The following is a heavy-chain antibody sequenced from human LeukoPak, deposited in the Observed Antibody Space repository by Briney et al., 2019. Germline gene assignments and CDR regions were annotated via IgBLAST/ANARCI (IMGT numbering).Heavy chain of an antibody. Sequence: GGSLRLSCAASKFIFSIFAMSWVRHTPGEWLEWVSAINGHSDSTYYADSVKGRFSNSSDNSKNALYLQMNSLRAEDTAVYYCAKGSGDSRPYYFDSWGQGTLVTASS. CDR3: AKGSGDSRPYYFDS. CDR1: KFIFSIFA. J-gene: IGHJ4*02. CDR2: INGHSDST. D-gene: IGHD2-15*01. V-gene: IGHV3-23*01.